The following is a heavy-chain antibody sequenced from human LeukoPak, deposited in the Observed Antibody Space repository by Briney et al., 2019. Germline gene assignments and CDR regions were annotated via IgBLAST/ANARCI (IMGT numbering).Heavy chain of an antibody. J-gene: IGHJ4*02. V-gene: IGHV3-23*01. CDR1: GFTLTTYA. Sequence: GGSLRLSCAAAGFTLTTYAMTWVRQAPGKGLEWVSAISGDGVTTYYADSVRGRFTVSKDNSENTLYLRMNSLRAEDTAVYYCARVPGSYYVDFDYWGQGTLVTVSS. CDR3: ARVPGSYYVDFDY. CDR2: ISGDGVTT. D-gene: IGHD3-10*01.